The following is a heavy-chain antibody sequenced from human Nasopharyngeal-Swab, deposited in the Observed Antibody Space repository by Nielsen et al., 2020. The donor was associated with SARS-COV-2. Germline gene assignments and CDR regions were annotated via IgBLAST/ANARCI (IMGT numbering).Heavy chain of an antibody. J-gene: IGHJ4*02. CDR1: GFTVSSNY. V-gene: IGHV3-53*01. Sequence: GESLKISCAASGFTVSSNYMSWVRQAPGKGLEWVSVIYSGGSTYYADSVKGRFTISRGNSKNTLYLQMNSLRAEDTAVYYCARREVGCSSTSCYDYWGQGTLVTVSS. CDR2: IYSGGST. D-gene: IGHD2-2*01. CDR3: ARREVGCSSTSCYDY.